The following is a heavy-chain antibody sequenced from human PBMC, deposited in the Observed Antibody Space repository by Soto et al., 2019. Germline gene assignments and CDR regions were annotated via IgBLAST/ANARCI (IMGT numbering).Heavy chain of an antibody. Sequence: GGSLRLSCAASGFTFSDYYMSWIRQAPGKGLEWVSYISSSGSTIYYADSVKGRFTISRDNAKNSLYLQMNSLRAEDTAVYYCASPPRVGATGDAFDIWGQGTMVTVSS. CDR2: ISSSGSTI. CDR3: ASPPRVGATGDAFDI. J-gene: IGHJ3*02. CDR1: GFTFSDYY. D-gene: IGHD1-26*01. V-gene: IGHV3-11*01.